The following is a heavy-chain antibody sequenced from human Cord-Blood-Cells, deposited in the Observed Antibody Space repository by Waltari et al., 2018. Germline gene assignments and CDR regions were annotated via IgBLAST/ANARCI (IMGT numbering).Heavy chain of an antibody. CDR2: SYSGGST. J-gene: IGHJ3*02. Sequence: EVQLVESGGGLIQPGGSLRLSCAASGFTVSSNYMSWVRQAPGKGMEWVSVSYSGGSTYYADSVKGRFTISRDNSKNTLYLQMNSLRAEDTAVYYCARDPGSGYDYAFDIWGQGTMVTVSS. D-gene: IGHD5-12*01. CDR3: ARDPGSGYDYAFDI. V-gene: IGHV3-53*01. CDR1: GFTVSSNY.